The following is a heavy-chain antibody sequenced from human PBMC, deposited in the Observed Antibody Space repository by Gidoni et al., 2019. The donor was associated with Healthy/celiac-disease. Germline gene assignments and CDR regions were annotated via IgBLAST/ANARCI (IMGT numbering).Heavy chain of an antibody. CDR1: GYSISSGYY. J-gene: IGHJ4*02. CDR2: IYHSGST. V-gene: IGHV4-38-2*02. CDR3: AREDGYSYSY. D-gene: IGHD5-18*01. Sequence: QVQLQESGPGLVKPSETLSLTCAVSGYSISSGYYWGWIRPPPGKGLEWIGSIYHSGSTYYNPSLKSRVTISVDTSKNQFSLKLSSVTAADTAVYYCAREDGYSYSYWGQGTLVTVSS.